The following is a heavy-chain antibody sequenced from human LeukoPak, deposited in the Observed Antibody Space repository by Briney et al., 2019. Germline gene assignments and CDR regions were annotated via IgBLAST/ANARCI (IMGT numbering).Heavy chain of an antibody. CDR1: GFTFSNHG. D-gene: IGHD4-23*01. Sequence: GGSLRLSCAASGFTFSNHGMHWVRQAPGKGLEWVSSISVGSNYIYYADSVKGRFTISRDNAKNLVYLQMNSLRAEDTAVYYCARDGVVVTYYFEYWGQGTMVTVSA. J-gene: IGHJ4*02. V-gene: IGHV3-21*06. CDR3: ARDGVVVTYYFEY. CDR2: ISVGSNYI.